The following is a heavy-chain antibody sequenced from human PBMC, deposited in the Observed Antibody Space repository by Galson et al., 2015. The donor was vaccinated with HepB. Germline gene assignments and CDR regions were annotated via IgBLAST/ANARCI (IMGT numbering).Heavy chain of an antibody. D-gene: IGHD2-8*02. CDR3: ATEYCYDSLPLDL. V-gene: IGHV3-33*01. CDR2: IWYDGSDE. J-gene: IGHJ2*01. Sequence: SLRLSCAASGFTFSSYGMHWVRQAPGKGLEWVGIIWYDGSDEYYGDSVKGRFTIFRDNSKNMLYLQMNSLTPQDTAVYYCATEYCYDSLPLDLWDRGTLVTVSS. CDR1: GFTFSSYG.